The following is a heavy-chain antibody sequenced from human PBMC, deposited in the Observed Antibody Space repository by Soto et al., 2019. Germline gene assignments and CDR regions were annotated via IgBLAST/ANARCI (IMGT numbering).Heavy chain of an antibody. Sequence: QVQLVQSGAEVKKPGSSVKVSCKASGGTFSSYTISWVRQAPGQGLEWMGRIIPILGIANYAQKFQGRVTLTADKSTSTAYMELSSLRSEDTAVYYFARAAEGYCSGGSCYAFDPWGQGTLVTVSS. D-gene: IGHD2-15*01. CDR2: IIPILGIA. V-gene: IGHV1-69*02. J-gene: IGHJ5*02. CDR3: ARAAEGYCSGGSCYAFDP. CDR1: GGTFSSYT.